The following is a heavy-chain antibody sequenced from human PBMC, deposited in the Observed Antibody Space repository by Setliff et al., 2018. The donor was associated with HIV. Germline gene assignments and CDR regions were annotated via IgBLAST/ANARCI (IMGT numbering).Heavy chain of an antibody. CDR2: IYPGDSAI. D-gene: IGHD3-10*01. V-gene: IGHV5-51*01. Sequence: GESLKISCKASGYIFTNYWIGWVRQMPGKGLEWIGVIYPGDSAIRYSPSFQGQCSISADTSITTAYLHWSSLKASDTAMYYCTRRRRAPGTLGRTYNYYYYYMDVWGKGTTVTVSS. CDR3: TRRRRAPGTLGRTYNYYYYYMDV. J-gene: IGHJ6*03. CDR1: GYIFTNYW.